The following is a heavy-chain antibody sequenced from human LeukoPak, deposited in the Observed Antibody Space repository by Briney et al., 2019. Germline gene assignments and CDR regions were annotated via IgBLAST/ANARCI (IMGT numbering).Heavy chain of an antibody. D-gene: IGHD4-17*01. CDR1: GYTFTGYY. Sequence: EASVKVSCKASGYTFTGYYMHWVRQAPGQGLEWMGWINSNNGGTNYAQKLQGRVTMTTDTSTSTAYMELRSLRSDDTAVYYCARDPIETVRASSDAFDIWGQGTMVTVSS. J-gene: IGHJ3*02. V-gene: IGHV1-2*02. CDR2: INSNNGGT. CDR3: ARDPIETVRASSDAFDI.